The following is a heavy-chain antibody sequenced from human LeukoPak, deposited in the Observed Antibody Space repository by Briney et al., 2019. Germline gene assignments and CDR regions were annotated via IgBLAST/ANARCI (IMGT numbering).Heavy chain of an antibody. Sequence: ASVKVSCKASGDTFSSYAISWVRQAPGQGLEWMGGIIPIFGTANYAQKFQGRVTITADESTSTAYMELSSLRSEDTAVYYCARAGSYCSGGSCYAYWGQGTLVTVSS. V-gene: IGHV1-69*13. D-gene: IGHD2-15*01. CDR2: IIPIFGTA. J-gene: IGHJ4*02. CDR3: ARAGSYCSGGSCYAY. CDR1: GDTFSSYA.